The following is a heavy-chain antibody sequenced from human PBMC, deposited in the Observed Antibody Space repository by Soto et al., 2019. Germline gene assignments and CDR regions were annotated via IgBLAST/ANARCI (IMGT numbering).Heavy chain of an antibody. Sequence: QVQLQQWGAGLLKPSETLSLTCAVYGGSFSGYYWSWIRQPPGKGLEWIGEINHSGSTNYNPSLKSRVTISVDTSKNPFSLKLSSVTAADTAVYYCARGRSYYYGSGSPKSTFYYYYYMDVWGKGTTVTVSS. V-gene: IGHV4-34*01. J-gene: IGHJ6*03. CDR2: INHSGST. CDR1: GGSFSGYY. CDR3: ARGRSYYYGSGSPKSTFYYYYYMDV. D-gene: IGHD3-10*01.